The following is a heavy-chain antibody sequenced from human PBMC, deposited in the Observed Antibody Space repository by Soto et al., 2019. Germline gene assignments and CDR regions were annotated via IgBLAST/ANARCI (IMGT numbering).Heavy chain of an antibody. Sequence: QVQLVQSGAEVKKPGASVKVSCKASGYTLSSYGIGWVRQAPGQGLEWLGWISASYCNPNYAQKFQGRVTMTTDTYTSTAYMELRLARSDDTGVFYGARVMLSFSNPARPAHFAFWGQGTLVTVAS. J-gene: IGHJ4*02. CDR2: ISASYCNP. CDR1: GYTLSSYG. D-gene: IGHD3-3*02. V-gene: IGHV1-18*04. CDR3: ARVMLSFSNPARPAHFAF.